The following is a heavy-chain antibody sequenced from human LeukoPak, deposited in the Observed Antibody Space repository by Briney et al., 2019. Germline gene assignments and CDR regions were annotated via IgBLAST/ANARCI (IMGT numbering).Heavy chain of an antibody. V-gene: IGHV3-23*01. CDR3: DRYGSGRMNWFDP. J-gene: IGHJ5*02. Sequence: GGSLRLSCAASGFTFSSYAMSWVRQAPGKGLEGVSAISGSGGSTYYADSVKGRFTISRDNSKNTLYLKMNSLRAEDTAVYYCDRYGSGRMNWFDPWGQGTLVTVSS. D-gene: IGHD3-10*01. CDR1: GFTFSSYA. CDR2: ISGSGGST.